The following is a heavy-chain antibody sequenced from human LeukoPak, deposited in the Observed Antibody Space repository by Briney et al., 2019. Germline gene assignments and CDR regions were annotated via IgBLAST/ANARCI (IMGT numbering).Heavy chain of an antibody. D-gene: IGHD3-22*01. CDR1: GYTFTGYY. CDR2: INPNSGGT. Sequence: ASVKVSCKASGYTFTGYYMHWVRQAPGQGLEWMGWINPNSGGTNYAQKFQGRVTMTRDTSISTAYMELSRLRSDDTAVYYCARDQDSSGRNWFDPWGQGTPVTVSS. V-gene: IGHV1-2*02. CDR3: ARDQDSSGRNWFDP. J-gene: IGHJ5*02.